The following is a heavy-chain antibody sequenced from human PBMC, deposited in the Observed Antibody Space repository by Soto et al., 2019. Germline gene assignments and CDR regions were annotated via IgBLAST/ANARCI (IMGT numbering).Heavy chain of an antibody. D-gene: IGHD1-26*01. CDR2: IYPGDSDT. V-gene: IGHV5-51*01. CDR3: ARHLGEVQPDF. Sequence: LGESLKISCKGSGYSFTTYWIAWVRQMPGKGLEWMGIIYPGDSDTRYSPSFQGQVTMSADKSISTAYLQWSSLKASDTAMFYCARHLGEVQPDFWGPGTLVTVSS. CDR1: GYSFTTYW. J-gene: IGHJ4*02.